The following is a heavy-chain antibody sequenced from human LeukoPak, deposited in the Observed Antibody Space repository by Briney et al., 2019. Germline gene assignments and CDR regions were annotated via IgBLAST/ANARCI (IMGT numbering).Heavy chain of an antibody. CDR3: ARWGEPLYCSGGSCPDSASGGAFDI. CDR1: GFTFSSYG. CDR2: IWYDGSNK. Sequence: GGSLRLSCAASGFTFSSYGMHWVRQAPGKGLEWVAVIWYDGSNKYYADSVKGRFTISRDNSKNRLYLQMNSLRAEDTAVYYCARWGEPLYCSGGSCPDSASGGAFDIWGQGTMVTVSS. J-gene: IGHJ3*02. V-gene: IGHV3-33*01. D-gene: IGHD2-15*01.